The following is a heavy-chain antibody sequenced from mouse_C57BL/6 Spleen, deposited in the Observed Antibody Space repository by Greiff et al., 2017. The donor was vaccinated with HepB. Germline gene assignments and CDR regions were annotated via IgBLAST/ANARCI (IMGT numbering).Heavy chain of an antibody. CDR2: INPGSGGT. V-gene: IGHV1-54*01. CDR3: ARSSSLPPVDY. J-gene: IGHJ2*01. Sequence: VKLQESGAELVRPGTSVKVSCKASGYAFTNYLIEWVKQRPGQGLEWIGVINPGSGGTNYNEKFKGKATLTADKSSSTAYMQLSSLTSEDSAVYFCARSSSLPPVDYWGQGTTLTVSS. CDR1: GYAFTNYL. D-gene: IGHD1-1*01.